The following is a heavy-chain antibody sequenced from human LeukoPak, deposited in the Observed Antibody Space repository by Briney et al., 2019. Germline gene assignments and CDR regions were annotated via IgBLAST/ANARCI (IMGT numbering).Heavy chain of an antibody. J-gene: IGHJ6*04. D-gene: IGHD3-10*02. V-gene: IGHV4-31*03. Sequence: SETLSLTCTVSGGSISSGGYYWSWIRQYPGKGLEWIGYIYYSGSTYYNPSLKSRVTISVDTSKNQFSLKLSSVTAADTAVYYCARNVALPVYYYYGMDVWGKGTTVTVSS. CDR1: GGSISSGGYY. CDR3: ARNVALPVYYYYGMDV. CDR2: IYYSGST.